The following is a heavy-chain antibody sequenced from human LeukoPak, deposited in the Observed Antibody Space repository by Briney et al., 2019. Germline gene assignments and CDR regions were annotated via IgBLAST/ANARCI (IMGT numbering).Heavy chain of an antibody. CDR3: VGCGGDCYSDWYFDL. V-gene: IGHV3-30*02. CDR1: GFTFSSYG. J-gene: IGHJ2*01. D-gene: IGHD2-21*01. Sequence: GGSLRLSCAASGFTFSSYGMHWVRQAPGKGLEWVTFIRYDGINEYYAESVKGRFTISRDNSKNTLYLQMNSLRAEDTAVYYCVGCGGDCYSDWYFDLWGRGTLVTVSS. CDR2: IRYDGINE.